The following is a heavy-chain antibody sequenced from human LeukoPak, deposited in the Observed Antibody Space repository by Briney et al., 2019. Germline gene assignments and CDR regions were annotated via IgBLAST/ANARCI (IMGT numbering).Heavy chain of an antibody. CDR1: GGSISSYY. D-gene: IGHD1-26*01. CDR3: ARMVGWGARRYYYYYMDV. V-gene: IGHV4-59*01. Sequence: PSETLPLTCTVSGGSISSYYRSWIRQPPGKGLEWIGYIYYSGSTNYNPSLKSRVTISVDTSKNQFSLKLSSVTAADTAVYYCARMVGWGARRYYYYYMDVWGKGTTVTISS. CDR2: IYYSGST. J-gene: IGHJ6*03.